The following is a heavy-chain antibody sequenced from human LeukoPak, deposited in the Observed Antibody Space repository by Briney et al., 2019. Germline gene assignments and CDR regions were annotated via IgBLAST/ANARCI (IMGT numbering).Heavy chain of an antibody. D-gene: IGHD6-13*01. J-gene: IGHJ4*02. CDR1: GFTFSSYW. CDR3: ARDPGIAAAGTTPSDY. CDR2: IKQDGSEK. Sequence: TGGCLRLSCAASGFTFSSYWMSWVRQAPGKGLEWVANIKQDGSEKYYVDSVKGRFTISRDNAKNSLYLQMNSLRAEDTAVYYCARDPGIAAAGTTPSDYWGQGTLVTVSS. V-gene: IGHV3-7*03.